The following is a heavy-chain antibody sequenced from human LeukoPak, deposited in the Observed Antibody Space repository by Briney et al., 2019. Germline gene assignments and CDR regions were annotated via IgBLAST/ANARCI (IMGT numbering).Heavy chain of an antibody. V-gene: IGHV3-23*01. D-gene: IGHD3-9*01. J-gene: IGHJ4*02. CDR3: AKDMRFDWTPYYFDY. CDR2: ISASGGST. CDR1: GFTFNNYA. Sequence: GGSLRLSCAASGFTFNNYAMSWVRQAPGKGLEWVSAISASGGSTYYADSVKGRFTISRDNAKNSLYLQMNSLRAEDTAVYYCAKDMRFDWTPYYFDYWGQGTLVTVSS.